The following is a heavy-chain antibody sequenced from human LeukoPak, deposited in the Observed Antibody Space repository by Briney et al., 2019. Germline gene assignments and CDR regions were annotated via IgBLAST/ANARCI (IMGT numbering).Heavy chain of an antibody. CDR2: TYHSGTT. D-gene: IGHD1-7*01. Sequence: SETLSLTCTVSGGSFSNYYWSWVRQPPGKGLEYIGYTYHSGTTNYNPSLKSRVTMSLDTSKNQFSLKLSSVTAADTALYYCATGSSYPPGELDYWGQGSLVTVSS. CDR3: ATGSSYPPGELDY. CDR1: GGSFSNYY. J-gene: IGHJ4*02. V-gene: IGHV4-59*01.